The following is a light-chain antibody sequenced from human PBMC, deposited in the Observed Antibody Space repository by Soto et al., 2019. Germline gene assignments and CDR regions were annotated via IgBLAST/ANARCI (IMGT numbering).Light chain of an antibody. CDR3: QQNYLSPWT. CDR1: QSIRNF. CDR2: TSS. V-gene: IGKV1-39*01. J-gene: IGKJ1*01. Sequence: DIQMTQSPSSLSASVGERVTITCRTSQSIRNFLNWYQQKPGTVPKLLISTSSTLESGVPSRFSGGGAGTDVTLTINNLQPEDFATYFCQQNYLSPWTFGPGTRVEIK.